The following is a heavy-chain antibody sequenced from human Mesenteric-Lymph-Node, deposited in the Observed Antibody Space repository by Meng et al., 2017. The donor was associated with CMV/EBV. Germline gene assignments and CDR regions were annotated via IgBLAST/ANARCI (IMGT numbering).Heavy chain of an antibody. Sequence: GESLKISCAASGFTFSDYYMTWIRQAPGKGLQWVSYISSSGYTIYYADSVKGRFTISRDNAKNSLYLQMNSLRAEDTAVYYCARVPSHITIFGVVIPSYGMDVWGQGTTVTVSS. CDR2: ISSSGYTI. J-gene: IGHJ6*02. V-gene: IGHV3-11*04. CDR3: ARVPSHITIFGVVIPSYGMDV. D-gene: IGHD3-3*01. CDR1: GFTFSDYY.